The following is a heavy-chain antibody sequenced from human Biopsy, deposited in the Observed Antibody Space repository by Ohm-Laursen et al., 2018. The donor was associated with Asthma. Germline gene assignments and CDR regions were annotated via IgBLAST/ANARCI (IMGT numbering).Heavy chain of an antibody. Sequence: SLRLSCSASGFTVSTNGISWVRQPPGKGLEWVSVIYSGGTSHTADSVRGRFTISRDYSKNTLYLQMHSLRAEDTAVYYCARGDSSNWSHYYFDYWGQGTLVTVSS. CDR3: ARGDSSNWSHYYFDY. CDR1: GFTVSTNG. V-gene: IGHV3-53*01. D-gene: IGHD3-22*01. CDR2: IYSGGTS. J-gene: IGHJ4*02.